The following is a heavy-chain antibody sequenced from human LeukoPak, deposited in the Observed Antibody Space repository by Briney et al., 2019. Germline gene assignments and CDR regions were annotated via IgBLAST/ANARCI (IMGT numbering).Heavy chain of an antibody. Sequence: GGSLRLSCAASGFTSSSYWMSWVRQAPGKGLEWVANIKQDGSDKYYVDSVKGRFTISRDNAKNSLFLQMNSLRAEDTAVYYCARGFHRYSYDSGAYSIYWGQGTLVTVSS. CDR3: ARGFHRYSYDSGAYSIY. CDR1: GFTSSSYW. J-gene: IGHJ4*02. V-gene: IGHV3-7*01. D-gene: IGHD3-22*01. CDR2: IKQDGSDK.